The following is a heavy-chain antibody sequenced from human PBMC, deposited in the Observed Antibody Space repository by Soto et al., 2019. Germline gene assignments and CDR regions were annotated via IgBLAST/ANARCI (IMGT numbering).Heavy chain of an antibody. J-gene: IGHJ3*02. CDR2: VSWNSGSI. CDR1: GFTFDDYA. Sequence: EVQLVESGGGLVQPGRSLRLSCAASGFTFDDYAMHWVRQAPGKGLEWVSGVSWNSGSIGYADSVKGRFTISRDNAKNSLYLQMNSLRAEDTALYYCAKDPVPYYDILTGNNDAFDIWGQGTMVTVSS. CDR3: AKDPVPYYDILTGNNDAFDI. V-gene: IGHV3-9*01. D-gene: IGHD3-9*01.